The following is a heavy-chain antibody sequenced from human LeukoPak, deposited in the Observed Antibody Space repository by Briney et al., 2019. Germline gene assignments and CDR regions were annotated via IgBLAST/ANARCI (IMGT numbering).Heavy chain of an antibody. Sequence: GESLKISCKGSGYRFTNYWIGWVRQMPGKGLEWMGIIYPGDSDTRYRPSFQGQVTTSADKSISTAYLQWSSLKASDTAMYFCAIGGDSSTSCYRCFDYWGQGTLVTVSS. V-gene: IGHV5-51*01. CDR3: AIGGDSSTSCYRCFDY. D-gene: IGHD2-2*02. CDR1: GYRFTNYW. CDR2: IYPGDSDT. J-gene: IGHJ4*02.